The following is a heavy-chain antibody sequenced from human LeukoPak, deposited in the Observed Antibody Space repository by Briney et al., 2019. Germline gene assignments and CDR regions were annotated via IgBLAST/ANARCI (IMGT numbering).Heavy chain of an antibody. CDR1: GGSFSGYY. CDR2: INHSGST. J-gene: IGHJ4*02. Sequence: SETLSLTCAVYGGSFSGYYWSWIRQPPGKGLEWNGEINHSGSTNYNPSLKSRVTISVDTSKNQFSLKLSSVTAADTAVYYCARALYSSGWSDYWGQGTLVTVSS. CDR3: ARALYSSGWSDY. V-gene: IGHV4-34*01. D-gene: IGHD6-19*01.